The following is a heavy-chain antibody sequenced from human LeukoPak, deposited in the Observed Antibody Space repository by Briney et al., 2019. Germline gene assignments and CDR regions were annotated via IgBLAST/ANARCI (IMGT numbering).Heavy chain of an antibody. CDR2: IYSGGGGTT. Sequence: PGGSLRLSCAASGFTVSTNYMTWARQDPGKGLEWVSVIYSGGGGTTHYADSVKGRFTISRDNSKNTVSLQMNSLTAEDTAIYYCARDNGLNWFDPWGQGTLVTVSS. J-gene: IGHJ5*02. CDR3: ARDNGLNWFDP. CDR1: GFTVSTNY. V-gene: IGHV3-53*01.